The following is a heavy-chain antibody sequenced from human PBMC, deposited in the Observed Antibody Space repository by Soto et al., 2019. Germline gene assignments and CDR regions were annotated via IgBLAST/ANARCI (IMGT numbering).Heavy chain of an antibody. CDR2: ISAAGDP. CDR3: ARTDRAVYGLDV. J-gene: IGHJ6*02. CDR1: GFTFRNYD. Sequence: EVQLVESGGGLVQPGGSRRLSCEASGFTFRNYDMHWVRQGTGKGLEWVSGISAAGDPDYADSVEGRFTISRVNAQDSFFLQMNSLKVGDTAVYYWARTDRAVYGLDVWGQGTTVIVSS. V-gene: IGHV3-13*05.